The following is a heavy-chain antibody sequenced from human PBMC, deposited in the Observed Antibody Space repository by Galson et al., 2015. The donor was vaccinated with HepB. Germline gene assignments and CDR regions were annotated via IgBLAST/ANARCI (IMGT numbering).Heavy chain of an antibody. CDR1: GFTFSSYA. V-gene: IGHV3-23*01. CDR3: AKDLNVRYFDWLLPKDNYYYYGMDV. J-gene: IGHJ6*02. Sequence: LRLSCAASGFTFSSYAMSWVRQAPGKGLEWVSAISGSGGSTYYADSVKGRFTISRDNSKNTLYLQMNSLRAEDTAVYYCAKDLNVRYFDWLLPKDNYYYYGMDVWGQGTTVTVSS. D-gene: IGHD3-9*01. CDR2: ISGSGGST.